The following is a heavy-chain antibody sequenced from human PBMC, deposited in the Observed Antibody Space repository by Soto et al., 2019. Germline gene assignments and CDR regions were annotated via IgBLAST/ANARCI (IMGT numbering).Heavy chain of an antibody. V-gene: IGHV6-1*01. CDR2: TYYRSKWYD. CDR1: GDSVSSDKIA. J-gene: IGHJ4*02. CDR3: AEDTGTVGYY. D-gene: IGHD1-7*01. Sequence: PSQTLSLTCAISGDSVSSDKIAWNWIRQSPSSGLEWLGRTYYRSKWYDDYAVSVKSRITINPDTSKNQFSLQLNSLRAEDTAVNYCAEDTGTVGYYWGQGTLVTVSS.